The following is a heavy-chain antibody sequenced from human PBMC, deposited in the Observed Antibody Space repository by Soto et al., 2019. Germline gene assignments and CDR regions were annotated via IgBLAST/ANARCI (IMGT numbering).Heavy chain of an antibody. V-gene: IGHV3-30-3*01. CDR3: ARGPYCSSTTCYQYYYNYNMDV. CDR2: ISYDGSNK. J-gene: IGHJ6*02. D-gene: IGHD2-2*01. CDR1: GFTLSSYA. Sequence: SLRLSCAASGFTLSSYAMHWVRQAPGKGLEWVAVISYDGSNKYYADSVKGRFTISRDNSKNTLYLQMSSLRAEDTAVYYCARGPYCSSTTCYQYYYNYNMDVWGQGTTVTVSS.